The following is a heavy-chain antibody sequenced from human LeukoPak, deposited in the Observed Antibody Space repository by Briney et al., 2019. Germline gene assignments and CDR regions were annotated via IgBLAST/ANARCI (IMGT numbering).Heavy chain of an antibody. D-gene: IGHD3-10*01. CDR3: ARATGRYYYDPGYYYYMDV. CDR2: ISAYNGNT. Sequence: GASVKVSCKASGYTFTSYGISWVRQAPGQGLEWMGWISAYNGNTNYAQKLQGRVTMTTDTSTSTAYMELRSLRSDDTAVYYCARATGRYYYDPGYYYYMDVWGKGTTVTVSS. V-gene: IGHV1-18*01. J-gene: IGHJ6*03. CDR1: GYTFTSYG.